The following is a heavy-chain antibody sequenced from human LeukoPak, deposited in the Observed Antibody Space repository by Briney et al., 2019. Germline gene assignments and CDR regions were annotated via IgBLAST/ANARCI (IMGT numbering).Heavy chain of an antibody. V-gene: IGHV3-23*01. D-gene: IGHD2/OR15-2a*01. Sequence: GGTLRLSCAASGFTFSSHGMNWVRQAPGKGLEWVSGISPSGGITYYTDSVKGRFTISRDNSKNTLYLQMNSLRAEDTAVYYCTTILFYWGQGTLVTVSS. CDR2: ISPSGGIT. J-gene: IGHJ4*02. CDR3: TTILFY. CDR1: GFTFSSHG.